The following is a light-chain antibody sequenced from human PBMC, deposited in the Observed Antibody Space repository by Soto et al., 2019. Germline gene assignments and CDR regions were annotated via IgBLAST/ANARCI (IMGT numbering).Light chain of an antibody. CDR2: DAS. Sequence: EIVLTQSPATLSLSPGERATLSCRASQSVSSYLAWYQQKPGQAPRLLLYDASNRATGIPARFSGSGSGTDFTLPLSSLEPEDFAVYYCQQRSNWPQLTFGGGTKVEIK. CDR3: QQRSNWPQLT. CDR1: QSVSSY. V-gene: IGKV3-11*01. J-gene: IGKJ4*01.